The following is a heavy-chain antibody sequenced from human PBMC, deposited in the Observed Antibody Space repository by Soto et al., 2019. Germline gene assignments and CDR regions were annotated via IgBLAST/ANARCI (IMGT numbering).Heavy chain of an antibody. J-gene: IGHJ4*02. Sequence: SETVSLTCTVPGCSISSSSYYWGWIRQPPGKGLEWIGSIYYSGSTYYNPSLNSRVTISVDTSKNQFSLKLSSVTAADTAVYYCGRHTLAISISDHWGQGTLVTVSS. V-gene: IGHV4-39*01. CDR2: IYYSGST. CDR3: GRHTLAISISDH. CDR1: GCSISSSSYY. D-gene: IGHD3-3*01.